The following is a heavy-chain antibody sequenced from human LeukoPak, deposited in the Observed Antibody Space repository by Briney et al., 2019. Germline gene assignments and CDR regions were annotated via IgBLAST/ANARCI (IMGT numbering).Heavy chain of an antibody. CDR2: IIPIFGTG. Sequence: SVKVSCKVSGGTFSSYAISWVRQAPGQGLEWMGGIIPIFGTGNYAQKFQGRVTITADKSTSTAYMELSSLRSEDTAVYYCARGLIGGSGSFDAFDIWGQGTMVTVSS. V-gene: IGHV1-69*06. D-gene: IGHD3-10*01. CDR1: GGTFSSYA. J-gene: IGHJ3*02. CDR3: ARGLIGGSGSFDAFDI.